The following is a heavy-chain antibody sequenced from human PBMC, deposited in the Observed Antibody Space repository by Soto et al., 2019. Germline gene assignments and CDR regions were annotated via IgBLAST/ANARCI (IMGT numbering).Heavy chain of an antibody. Sequence: WETLSLTCTVSGGSISSYYWSWIRQPPGKGLEWSGYIYYSGGTNYNPSLKSRVAISVDTSKNQFSLKLSSVTAADTAVYYCARERGSYRARGYYYGLDVWGQGTTDTVSS. CDR2: IYYSGGT. V-gene: IGHV4-59*01. J-gene: IGHJ6*02. CDR3: ARERGSYRARGYYYGLDV. CDR1: GGSISSYY. D-gene: IGHD1-26*01.